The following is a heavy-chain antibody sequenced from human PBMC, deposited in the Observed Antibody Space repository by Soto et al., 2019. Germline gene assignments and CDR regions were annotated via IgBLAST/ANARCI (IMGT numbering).Heavy chain of an antibody. CDR1: GFTFSSYA. D-gene: IGHD2-2*01. CDR3: AREGGSCSSTSCYLNAFDI. V-gene: IGHV3-30-3*01. Sequence: LRLSCAASGFTFSSYAMHWVRQAPVNVLEWVAVISYDGSNKYYADSVKGRFTISRDNSKNTLYLQMNSLRAEDTAVYYCAREGGSCSSTSCYLNAFDIWGQGTMVTVSS. CDR2: ISYDGSNK. J-gene: IGHJ3*02.